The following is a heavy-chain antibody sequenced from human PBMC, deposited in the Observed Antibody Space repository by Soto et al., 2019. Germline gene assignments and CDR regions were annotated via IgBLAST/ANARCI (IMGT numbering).Heavy chain of an antibody. CDR3: ARGRASGSYYLLDY. V-gene: IGHV1-8*01. CDR1: GDAFTTYD. Sequence: ASVKVSCKASGDAFTTYDINWVRQATGHGLEWMGWINPNSGNIGYAQRFQGRVTMTRDTAIRTAYMEVSSLRSDDTAVYYCARGRASGSYYLLDYWGQGTLVTVSS. J-gene: IGHJ4*02. CDR2: INPNSGNI. D-gene: IGHD3-10*01.